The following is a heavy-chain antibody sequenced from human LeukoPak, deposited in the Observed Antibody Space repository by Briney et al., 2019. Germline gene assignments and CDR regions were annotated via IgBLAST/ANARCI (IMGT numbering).Heavy chain of an antibody. J-gene: IGHJ4*02. CDR3: ARDFRKGKNGDAFDY. V-gene: IGHV3-33*01. CDR2: IWNDGSNE. D-gene: IGHD4-17*01. CDR1: GFPFSSYG. Sequence: GGSLRLSCSASGFPFSSYGMQWVRQAPGRGLEGVEVIWNDGSNEDYGDSVKGRLTIARDNSKNTLYLQINNMRAEGTAVYYCARDFRKGKNGDAFDYWGQGTLVTVSS.